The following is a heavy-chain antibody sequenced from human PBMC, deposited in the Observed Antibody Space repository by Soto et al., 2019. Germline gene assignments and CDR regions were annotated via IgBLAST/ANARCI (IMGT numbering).Heavy chain of an antibody. V-gene: IGHV4-4*02. CDR2: IYHSEST. CDR1: GGSISTPNW. CDR3: ARDQISGSAFDI. J-gene: IGHJ3*02. D-gene: IGHD6-19*01. Sequence: SETLSLTCAVSGGSISTPNWWSWVRQTPGKGLEWIGEIYHSESTNYNPSLKSRVTMSVDKSKNQFSLKLSSVTAADTAVYYCARDQISGSAFDIWGQGTMATVSS.